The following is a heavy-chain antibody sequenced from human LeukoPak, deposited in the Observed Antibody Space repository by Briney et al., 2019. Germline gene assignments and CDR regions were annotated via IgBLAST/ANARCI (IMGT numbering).Heavy chain of an antibody. D-gene: IGHD6-13*01. J-gene: IGHJ4*02. CDR2: INQDGSQK. V-gene: IGHV3-7*01. Sequence: GGSLRLSCAASGFTFSSYGMSWVRQAPGKGLEWVANINQDGSQKNYVDSVKGRFAISRDNAKNSLYLQMNSLRAEDTAVYYCARVAGYWGQGTLVTVSS. CDR3: ARVAGY. CDR1: GFTFSSYG.